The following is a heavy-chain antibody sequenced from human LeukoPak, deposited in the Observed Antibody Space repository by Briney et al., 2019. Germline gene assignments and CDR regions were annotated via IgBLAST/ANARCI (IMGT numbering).Heavy chain of an antibody. CDR1: GGAISSYY. CDR3: AREWYYYDSSGYLYYFDY. CDR2: IYTSGST. V-gene: IGHV4-4*07. Sequence: KSSETLSLTCTVSGGAISSYYWSWIRQPAGKGLEWIGRIYTSGSTNYNPSLKSRVTMSVDTPKNQFSLKLSSVTAADTAVYYCAREWYYYDSSGYLYYFDYWGQGTLVTVSS. J-gene: IGHJ4*02. D-gene: IGHD3-22*01.